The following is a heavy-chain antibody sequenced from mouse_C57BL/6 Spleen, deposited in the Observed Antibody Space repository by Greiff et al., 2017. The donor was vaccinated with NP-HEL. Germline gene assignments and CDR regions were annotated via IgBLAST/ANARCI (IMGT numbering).Heavy chain of an antibody. CDR2: ISSGSSTI. D-gene: IGHD2-4*01. CDR1: GFTFSDYG. Sequence: DVKLQESGGGLVKPGGSLKLSCAASGFTFSDYGMHWVRQAPEKGLEWVAYISSGSSTIYYADKVKGRFTISRDNAKNTRFLQMTSLRSEDTAMYYCAGGLRRGPWCAYWGQGTLVTVSA. CDR3: AGGLRRGPWCAY. J-gene: IGHJ3*01. V-gene: IGHV5-17*01.